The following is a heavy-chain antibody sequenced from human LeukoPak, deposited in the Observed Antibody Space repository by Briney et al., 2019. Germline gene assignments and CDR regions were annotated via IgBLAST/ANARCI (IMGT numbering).Heavy chain of an antibody. Sequence: ASVKVSCKASGYTFTGYYMHWVRQAPGQGLEWMGWINPNSGGTNYAQKFQGRVTMTRDTSISTAYMELSRLRSDDTAVYYCARVNDSYGHLSFDYWGQGTLVTVSS. CDR1: GYTFTGYY. CDR3: ARVNDSYGHLSFDY. J-gene: IGHJ4*02. CDR2: INPNSGGT. D-gene: IGHD5-18*01. V-gene: IGHV1-2*02.